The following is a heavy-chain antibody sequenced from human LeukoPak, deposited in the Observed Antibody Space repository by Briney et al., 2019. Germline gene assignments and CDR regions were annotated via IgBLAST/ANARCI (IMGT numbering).Heavy chain of an antibody. V-gene: IGHV3-11*04. Sequence: GGSLRLSCAASGFTFRDYYMSWIRQAPGKGLEWVSYISSSGSTIYYTDSVKGRFTISRDNAKNSLYLQMNSLTAEDTAVYYCARDYGSGWYGDYWGQGTLVSVSS. CDR3: ARDYGSGWYGDY. CDR1: GFTFRDYY. D-gene: IGHD6-19*01. J-gene: IGHJ4*02. CDR2: ISSSGSTI.